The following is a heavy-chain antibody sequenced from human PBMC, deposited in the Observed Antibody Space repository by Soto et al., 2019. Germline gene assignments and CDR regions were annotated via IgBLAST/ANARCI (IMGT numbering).Heavy chain of an antibody. V-gene: IGHV3-15*01. J-gene: IGHJ6*03. D-gene: IGHD2-15*01. Sequence: EVQLVESGGGLVKPGGSLRLSCAASGFTFSNAWMSWVRQAPGKGLEWVGRIKSKTDGGTTDYAAPVKGRFTISRDDSKNTLYLQMNSMKTDDTAVYYCTTVVVVVAATDYYYYMDVWGKGTTVTVSS. CDR1: GFTFSNAW. CDR3: TTVVVVVAATDYYYYMDV. CDR2: IKSKTDGGTT.